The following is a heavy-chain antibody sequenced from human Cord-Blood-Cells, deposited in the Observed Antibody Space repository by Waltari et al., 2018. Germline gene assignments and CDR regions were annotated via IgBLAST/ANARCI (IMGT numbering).Heavy chain of an antibody. CDR1: GGSFRGYY. D-gene: IGHD5-12*01. V-gene: IGHV4-34*01. CDR3: ARGRGWLRYFDY. J-gene: IGHJ4*02. Sequence: QVQLQQWGAGLLKPSETLSLTCAVYGGSFRGYYRSWLRQPPGKGLEWIGEINHRGSTNYNPSLKSRVTISVDTSKNQFSLKLSSVTAADTAVYYCARGRGWLRYFDYWGQGTLVTVSS. CDR2: INHRGST.